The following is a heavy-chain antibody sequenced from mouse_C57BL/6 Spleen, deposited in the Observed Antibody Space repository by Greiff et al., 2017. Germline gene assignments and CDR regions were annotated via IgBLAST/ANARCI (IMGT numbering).Heavy chain of an antibody. CDR1: GYTFTDYN. Sequence: EVQLQQSGPELVKPGASVKMSCKASGYTFTDYNMHWVKQSHGKSLEWIGYINPNNGGTSYNQKFKGKATLTVNKSYSTAYMELRSLTSEDSAVYYCARKGTGTALYYLDYWGQGTTLTVSS. CDR2: INPNNGGT. V-gene: IGHV1-22*01. D-gene: IGHD4-1*01. J-gene: IGHJ2*01. CDR3: ARKGTGTALYYLDY.